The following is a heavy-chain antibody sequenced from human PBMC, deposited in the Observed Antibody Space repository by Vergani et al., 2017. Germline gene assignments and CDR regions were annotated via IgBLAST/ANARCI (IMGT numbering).Heavy chain of an antibody. CDR1: GCSLTTRGVA. D-gene: IGHD2-15*01. CDR3: THIPDCSVGHCYDDY. V-gene: IGHV2-5*02. J-gene: IGHJ4*02. Sequence: QITLKESGPTLVKPTQTLTLTCTFSGCSLTTRGVAVGWIRQPPGKALEWLAIVFWADDTRYSPSLRNRVTITRDTSRNQFVLTMTNIDPVDTATYYCTHIPDCSVGHCYDDYWGQGTLVTVSS. CDR2: VFWADDT.